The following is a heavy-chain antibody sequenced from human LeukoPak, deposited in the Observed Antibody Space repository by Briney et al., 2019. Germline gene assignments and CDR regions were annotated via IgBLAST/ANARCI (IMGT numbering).Heavy chain of an antibody. CDR1: GFTFGDNA. J-gene: IGHJ4*02. Sequence: GGSLRLSCRTSGFTFGDNAMSWVRQAPGKGLEWVGFIRSKAYGGTTEYAASVKGRFTISRDDSKSIAYLHMNSLKTDDTAVYYCARLDYFYDSGSYTPFDYWGQGTLVTVSS. V-gene: IGHV3-49*04. CDR3: ARLDYFYDSGSYTPFDY. CDR2: IRSKAYGGTT. D-gene: IGHD3-10*01.